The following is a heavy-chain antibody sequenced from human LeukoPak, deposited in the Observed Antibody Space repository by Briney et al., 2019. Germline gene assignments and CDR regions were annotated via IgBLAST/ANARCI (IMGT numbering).Heavy chain of an antibody. CDR1: GGSFSGYY. CDR2: INHSGST. D-gene: IGHD3-10*01. Sequence: SETLSLTCAVYGGSFSGYYWSWIRQPPGKGLEWIGEINHSGSTNYNPSPKSRVTISVDTSKNQFSLKLSSVTAADTAVYYCARAASYYGSGSYYKGNWFDPWGQGTLVTVSS. J-gene: IGHJ5*02. CDR3: ARAASYYGSGSYYKGNWFDP. V-gene: IGHV4-34*01.